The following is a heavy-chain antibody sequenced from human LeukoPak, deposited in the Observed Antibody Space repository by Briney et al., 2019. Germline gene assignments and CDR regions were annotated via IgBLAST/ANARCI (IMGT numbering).Heavy chain of an antibody. V-gene: IGHV3-30*02. CDR1: GFTFSSYG. J-gene: IGHJ5*02. Sequence: GGSLRLSCAASGFTFSSYGMHWVRQAPGKGLEWVAFIRYDGSNKYYADSVKGRFTISRDNSKNTLYLQMNSLRAEDTAVYYCAKDWVKDYEVFSGPFDPWGQGTLVTVSS. CDR3: AKDWVKDYEVFSGPFDP. CDR2: IRYDGSNK. D-gene: IGHD4-17*01.